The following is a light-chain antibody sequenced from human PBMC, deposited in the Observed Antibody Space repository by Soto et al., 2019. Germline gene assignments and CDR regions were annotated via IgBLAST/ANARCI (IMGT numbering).Light chain of an antibody. Sequence: QSVLTQPRSTSGTPWQRATISCSGSSSNIGSNTVNWYQQLPGTAPKLLIYSNNQRPSGVPDRFSGSKSGTSASLAISGLQSEDEADYYCAAWDDSLNGHVFGTGT. V-gene: IGLV1-44*01. CDR3: AAWDDSLNGHV. CDR1: SSNIGSNT. J-gene: IGLJ1*01. CDR2: SNN.